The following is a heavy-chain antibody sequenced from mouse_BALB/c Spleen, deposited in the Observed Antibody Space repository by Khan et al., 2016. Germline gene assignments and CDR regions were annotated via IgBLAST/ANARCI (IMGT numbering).Heavy chain of an antibody. J-gene: IGHJ4*01. Sequence: VRLLESGAEMAKPGASVKMSCKASGYTFTSYWMQRVKQRPGQGLEWIGYINPNTGYTEYNQKFKDKATLTADTASITAYMPLSSLTSEDSAVYYCSRTRPYYCNYWEAMDYLGQATSLTVSS. CDR2: INPNTGYT. CDR1: GYTFTSYW. D-gene: IGHD2-10*01. CDR3: SRTRPYYCNYWEAMDY. V-gene: IGHV1-7*01.